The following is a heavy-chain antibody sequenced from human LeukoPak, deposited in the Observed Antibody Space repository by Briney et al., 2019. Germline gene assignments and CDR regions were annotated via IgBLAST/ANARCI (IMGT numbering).Heavy chain of an antibody. D-gene: IGHD6-13*01. CDR2: ISSSSSYI. CDR1: GFTFSSYS. V-gene: IGHV3-21*01. CDR3: ARGAGYSSSWYFDY. J-gene: IGHJ4*02. Sequence: PGGSLRLSCAAFGFTFSSYSMNWVRQAPGKGLEWVSSISSSSSYIYHADSVKGRFTISRDNAKNSLFLQMNSLSAEDTAVYYCARGAGYSSSWYFDYWGQGTLVTVSS.